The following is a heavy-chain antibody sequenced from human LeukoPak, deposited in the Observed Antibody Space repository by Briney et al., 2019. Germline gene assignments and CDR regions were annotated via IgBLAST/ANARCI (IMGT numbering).Heavy chain of an antibody. CDR1: GFTFSSYA. Sequence: GSLRLSCAASGFTFSSYAMSWVRQAPGKGLEWIGSIYYSGSTYYNPSLKSRVTISVDTSKNQFSLKLSSVTAADTAVYYCARASGYDGSIGYWGQGTLVTVSS. CDR3: ARASGYDGSIGY. CDR2: IYYSGST. V-gene: IGHV4-38-2*01. J-gene: IGHJ4*02. D-gene: IGHD5-12*01.